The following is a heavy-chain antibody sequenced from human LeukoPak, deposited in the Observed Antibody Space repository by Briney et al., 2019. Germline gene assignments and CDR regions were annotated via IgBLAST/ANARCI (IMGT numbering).Heavy chain of an antibody. CDR3: ARDLDYYGSGNHIDY. V-gene: IGHV1-2*02. D-gene: IGHD3-10*01. CDR2: INPNSGGT. J-gene: IGHJ4*02. CDR1: VYTFTGYY. Sequence: ASVKVSCKASVYTFTGYYMHCVRQAPGQGREWMGWINPNSGGTNYAQKFQGRVTMTRDTSISTAYMELSRLRSDDTAVYYCARDLDYYGSGNHIDYWGQGTLVTVSS.